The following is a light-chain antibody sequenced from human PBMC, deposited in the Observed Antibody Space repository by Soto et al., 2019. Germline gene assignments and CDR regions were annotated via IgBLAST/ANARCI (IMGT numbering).Light chain of an antibody. CDR2: AAS. CDR3: QQSYSTLALT. Sequence: DIQMTQSQSSLPASVGDRVTITCRASQSISSYLNWYQQKPGKAPKLLIYAASSLQSGVPSRFSGSGSGTDFTLTISSLQPEDFATYYCQQSYSTLALTFGGGTKVDI. J-gene: IGKJ4*01. V-gene: IGKV1-39*01. CDR1: QSISSY.